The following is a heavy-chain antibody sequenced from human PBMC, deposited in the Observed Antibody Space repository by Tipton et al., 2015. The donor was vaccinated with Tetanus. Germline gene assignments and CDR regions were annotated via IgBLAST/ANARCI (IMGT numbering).Heavy chain of an antibody. J-gene: IGHJ5*02. CDR1: GYNFATFW. V-gene: IGHV5-51*01. Sequence: QLVQSGAEVKKPGESLNISCKASGYNFATFWIGWVRQTPGKGLEWMGIIFPGDSGVRYSPTFEGQVTISADRSTTTAYLQWDRLKVSDTAIYFCARLPKHYSASGSTWGQGTLVTVSS. CDR3: ARLPKHYSASGST. CDR2: IFPGDSGV. D-gene: IGHD3-10*01.